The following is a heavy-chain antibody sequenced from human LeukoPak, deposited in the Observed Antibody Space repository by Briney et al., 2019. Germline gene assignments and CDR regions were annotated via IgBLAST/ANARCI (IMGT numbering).Heavy chain of an antibody. Sequence: PSETLSLTCAVSGGSISSSNWWSCVRQPPGKGLEGIGKIYNSGSTNYNPSLKSRVTISVDKSKNQFSLQLSPVTAADTAVYYCARVVSRVAARFYYYYMDVWGKGTTVTVSS. J-gene: IGHJ6*03. CDR3: ARVVSRVAARFYYYYMDV. CDR1: GGSISSSNW. V-gene: IGHV4-4*02. CDR2: IYNSGST. D-gene: IGHD6-6*01.